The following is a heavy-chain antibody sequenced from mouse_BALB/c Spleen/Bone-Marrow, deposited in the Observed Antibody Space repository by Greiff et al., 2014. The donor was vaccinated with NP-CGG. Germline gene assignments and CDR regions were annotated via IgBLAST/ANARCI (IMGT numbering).Heavy chain of an antibody. CDR1: GYAFSSYW. V-gene: IGHV1-80*01. Sequence: QVQLQQSGAELVRPGSSVKISCKASGYAFSSYWMNWVKQRPGQGLEWIGQIYPGDGDTDYSGKFKGKATLTADESSSTAYMQLSSLTSEDSAVYFCAFGNYDFDYWGQGTTLTVSS. CDR3: AFGNYDFDY. J-gene: IGHJ2*01. CDR2: IYPGDGDT. D-gene: IGHD2-1*01.